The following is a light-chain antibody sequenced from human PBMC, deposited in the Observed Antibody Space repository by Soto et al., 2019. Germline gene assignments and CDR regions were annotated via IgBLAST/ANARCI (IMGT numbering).Light chain of an antibody. CDR1: QSVSSN. J-gene: IGKJ5*01. CDR2: GAS. Sequence: EIVMTQSPDTLSVSPGERATLSCRASQSVSSNLAWYQQKPGQAPRLLIYGASNRATGIPARFSGSGSGTDFTLTISSLEPEDFAVYYCQQRSNWPPTFGQGTRLEI. V-gene: IGKV3-11*01. CDR3: QQRSNWPPT.